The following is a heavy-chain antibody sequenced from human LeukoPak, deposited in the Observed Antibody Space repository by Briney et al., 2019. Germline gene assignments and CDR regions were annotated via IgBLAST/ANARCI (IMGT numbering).Heavy chain of an antibody. V-gene: IGHV4-34*01. J-gene: IGHJ4*02. Sequence: SETLSLTCAVYGGPFSGYYWSWIRQPPGKGLEWIGEINHSGSTNYNPSLKSRVTISVDTSKNQFSLKLSSVTAADTAVYYCARTPYCSGGSCYPPYYFDYWGQGTLVTVSS. CDR3: ARTPYCSGGSCYPPYYFDY. CDR2: INHSGST. D-gene: IGHD2-15*01. CDR1: GGPFSGYY.